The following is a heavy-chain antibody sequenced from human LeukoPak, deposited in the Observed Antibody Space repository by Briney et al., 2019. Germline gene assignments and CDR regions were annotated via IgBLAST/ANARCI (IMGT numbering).Heavy chain of an antibody. J-gene: IGHJ5*02. CDR3: ARGRVVAVADTGWFDP. D-gene: IGHD6-19*01. CDR1: GYTFTSYG. V-gene: IGHV1-18*01. CDR2: ISAYNGNT. Sequence: ASVKVSCKASGYTFTSYGISWVRQAPGQGLEWMGWISAYNGNTNYAQKLQGRVTMTTDTSTSTAYMELRSLRSDDTAVYYCARGRVVAVADTGWFDPWGQGTLVTVSS.